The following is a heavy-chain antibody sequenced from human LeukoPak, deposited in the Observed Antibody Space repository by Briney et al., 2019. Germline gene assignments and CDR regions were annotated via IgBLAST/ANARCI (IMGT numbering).Heavy chain of an antibody. CDR1: GGTFSSYA. D-gene: IGHD3-3*01. J-gene: IGHJ4*02. V-gene: IGHV1-18*01. Sequence: ASVKVSCKASGGTFSSYAISWVRQSPGQGLEWMGWISAYNGNTNYAQKLQGRVTMTTDTSTSTAYMELRSLRSDDTAVYYCARGGVRFLEWLPLGFDYWGQGTLVTVSS. CDR3: ARGGVRFLEWLPLGFDY. CDR2: ISAYNGNT.